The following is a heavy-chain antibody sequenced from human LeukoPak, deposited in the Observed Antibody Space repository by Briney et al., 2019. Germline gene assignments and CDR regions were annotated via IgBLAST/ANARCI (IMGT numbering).Heavy chain of an antibody. D-gene: IGHD1-26*01. CDR1: GYIFTSHG. J-gene: IGHJ4*02. CDR2: ISGHNGKT. CDR3: ARVDRVGASRGCDY. Sequence: ASVKVSCKTSGYIFTSHGINWVRQAPGQGLEWMGWISGHNGKTDYGQKLQDRFTMTTDTSTSTVYMELRSLRSDDTAVYYCARVDRVGASRGCDYWGQGTLVTVSS. V-gene: IGHV1-18*01.